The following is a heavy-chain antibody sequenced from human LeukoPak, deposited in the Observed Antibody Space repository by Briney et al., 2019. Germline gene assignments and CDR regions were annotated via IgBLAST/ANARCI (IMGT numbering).Heavy chain of an antibody. CDR2: INSSGRN. V-gene: IGHV4-34*01. CDR1: GGSFCGYY. Sequence: SETLSLTCAVYGGSFCGYYWRWLRQPPGRGLEWIGNINSSGRNNYNPSLKSRATISVDTTKNQYSVQLSPVTGAAPAVYYYARMGAVAGIRYGMDVWGQGTTVTVSS. J-gene: IGHJ6*02. CDR3: ARMGAVAGIRYGMDV. D-gene: IGHD6-19*01.